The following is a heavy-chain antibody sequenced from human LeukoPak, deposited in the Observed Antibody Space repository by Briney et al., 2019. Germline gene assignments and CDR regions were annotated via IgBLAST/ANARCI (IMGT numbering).Heavy chain of an antibody. D-gene: IGHD3-22*01. CDR2: ISSSGSTI. CDR1: GFTFSDYY. Sequence: GGSLRLSCAASGFTFSDYYMSWIRQAPGKGLEWVSYISSSGSTIYYADSVKGRFTISRDNAKNSLYLQMNSLRAEDTAVYYCARDYYYDSSGYYGPWGQGTLVTVSS. V-gene: IGHV3-11*04. J-gene: IGHJ5*02. CDR3: ARDYYYDSSGYYGP.